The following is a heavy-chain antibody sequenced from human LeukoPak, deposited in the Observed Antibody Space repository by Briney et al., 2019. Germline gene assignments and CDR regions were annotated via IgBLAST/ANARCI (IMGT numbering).Heavy chain of an antibody. CDR3: AKAMYSSSWRHFDY. CDR2: ISYDGSNK. Sequence: GGSLRLSCAASGFTFSSYGMHWARQAPGKGLEWVAVISYDGSNKYYADSVKGRFTISRDNPKNTLYLQMNSLRAEDTAVYYCAKAMYSSSWRHFDYWGQGTLVTVSS. V-gene: IGHV3-30*18. J-gene: IGHJ4*02. D-gene: IGHD6-13*01. CDR1: GFTFSSYG.